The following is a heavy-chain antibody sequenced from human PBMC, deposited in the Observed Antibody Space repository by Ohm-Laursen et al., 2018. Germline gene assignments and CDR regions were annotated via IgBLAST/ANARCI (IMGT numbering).Heavy chain of an antibody. CDR1: GFTFDDHA. J-gene: IGHJ4*02. D-gene: IGHD3-16*02. Sequence: SLRLSCAASGFTFDDHAMHWVRQAPGKGLEWVSVISWNSGRIAYADSVKGRFTISRDNAKNSLYLQMNSLRVEDTALYYCAKDMGLRLGELSLCDYWGQGTLVTVSS. CDR2: ISWNSGRI. V-gene: IGHV3-9*01. CDR3: AKDMGLRLGELSLCDY.